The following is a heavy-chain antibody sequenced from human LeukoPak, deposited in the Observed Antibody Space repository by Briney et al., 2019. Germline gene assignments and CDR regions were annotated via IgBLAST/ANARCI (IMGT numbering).Heavy chain of an antibody. CDR3: ARGIAGDAFDI. V-gene: IGHV1-46*01. D-gene: IGHD6-13*01. Sequence: GASVKVSCKASGYTFTSYGISWVRQAPGQGLEWMGIINPSGGSTSYAQKFQGRVTMTRDMSTSTVYMELSSLRSEDTAVYYCARGIAGDAFDIWGQGTMVTVSS. J-gene: IGHJ3*02. CDR1: GYTFTSYG. CDR2: INPSGGST.